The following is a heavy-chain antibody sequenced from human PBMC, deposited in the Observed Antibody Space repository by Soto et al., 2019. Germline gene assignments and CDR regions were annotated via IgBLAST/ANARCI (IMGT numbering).Heavy chain of an antibody. Sequence: XETLSLTCTVSGGSFSSGSYYWSWIRQPPGKGLEWIGYIYYSGSTNYNPSLKSRVTISVDTSKNQFSLKLSSVTAADTAVYYCARVGTHYYDRSGRWAKNWFDPWGQGTLVTVSS. V-gene: IGHV4-61*01. J-gene: IGHJ5*02. D-gene: IGHD3-22*01. CDR1: GGSFSSGSYY. CDR2: IYYSGST. CDR3: ARVGTHYYDRSGRWAKNWFDP.